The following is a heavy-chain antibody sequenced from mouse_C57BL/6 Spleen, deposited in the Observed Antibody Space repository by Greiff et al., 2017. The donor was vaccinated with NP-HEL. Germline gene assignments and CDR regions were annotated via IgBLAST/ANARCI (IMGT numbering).Heavy chain of an antibody. CDR2: IHPNSGST. CDR3: AREGFITTVVAPYWYFDV. Sequence: QVQLKQSGAELVKPGASVKLSCKASGYTFTSYWMHWVKQRPGQGLEWIGMIHPNSGSTNYNEKFKSKATLTVDKSSSTAYMQLSSLTSEDSAVYYCAREGFITTVVAPYWYFDVWGTGTTVTVSS. CDR1: GYTFTSYW. J-gene: IGHJ1*03. V-gene: IGHV1-64*01. D-gene: IGHD1-1*01.